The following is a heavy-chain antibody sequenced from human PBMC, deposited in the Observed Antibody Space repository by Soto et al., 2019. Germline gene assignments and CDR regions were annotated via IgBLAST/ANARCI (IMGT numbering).Heavy chain of an antibody. CDR3: ARDNIVSKPYGMDV. Sequence: SETLSLTCTVSGATISSAYWSLIRQAAGKRLEWIGRIHSSGTFNYNPSLKSRVSISRDTSKNQISLKLSSVTAADTAVYYCARDNIVSKPYGMDVWGQGTRVTVSS. CDR2: IHSSGTF. D-gene: IGHD5-12*01. J-gene: IGHJ6*02. V-gene: IGHV4-4*07. CDR1: GATISSAY.